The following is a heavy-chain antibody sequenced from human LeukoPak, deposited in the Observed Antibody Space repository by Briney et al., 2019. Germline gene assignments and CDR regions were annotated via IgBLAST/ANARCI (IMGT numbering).Heavy chain of an antibody. Sequence: GGSLRLSCAASGFTFSSYAMSWVRQAPGKGLEWVSAISGSGGSTYYADSVKGRFTISRDNSKNTLYLQMNSLRAEDTAVYYCAKDLAPDYGDYSVFDYWGQGTLVTVSS. CDR2: ISGSGGST. J-gene: IGHJ4*02. V-gene: IGHV3-23*01. CDR3: AKDLAPDYGDYSVFDY. CDR1: GFTFSSYA. D-gene: IGHD4-17*01.